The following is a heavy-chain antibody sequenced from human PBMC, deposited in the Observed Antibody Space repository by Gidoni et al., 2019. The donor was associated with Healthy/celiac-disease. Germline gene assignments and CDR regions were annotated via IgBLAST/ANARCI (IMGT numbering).Heavy chain of an antibody. V-gene: IGHV3-13*04. CDR2: IGTAGDT. Sequence: VQLVASGGGWVQPRRSVRLSFAASGSTFSSYDMLWLRQATGKGLEWVSAIGTAGDTYYPGSVKGRFTITRENAKNSLDLQMNSLRAGDTAVYYCARSPTRGYSGYDYGGQGTLVTVSS. CDR3: ARSPTRGYSGYDY. J-gene: IGHJ4*02. D-gene: IGHD5-12*01. CDR1: GSTFSSYD.